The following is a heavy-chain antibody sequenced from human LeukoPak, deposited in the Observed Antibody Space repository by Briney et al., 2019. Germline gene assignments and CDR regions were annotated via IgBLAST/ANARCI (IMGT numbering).Heavy chain of an antibody. J-gene: IGHJ6*03. Sequence: SETLSLTCAVYGGSFSGYYWSWIRQPPGKGLEWIGEINHSGSTNYNPSLKSRVTISVDTSKKQFSLKLSSVTAADTAVYYCARGGTGYCSSSTCYVSYYMDVWGRGTTVTVSS. CDR3: ARGGTGYCSSSTCYVSYYMDV. CDR2: INHSGST. V-gene: IGHV4-34*01. CDR1: GGSFSGYY. D-gene: IGHD2-2*01.